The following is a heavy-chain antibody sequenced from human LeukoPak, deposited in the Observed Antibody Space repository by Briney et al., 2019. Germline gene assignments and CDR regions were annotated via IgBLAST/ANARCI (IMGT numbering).Heavy chain of an antibody. Sequence: SETLSLTCTVSGGSIRSSYYYWGWIRQPPGKGLEWIGSIYDSGSTYYNPSLKSRVTISVDTSKNQFSLKLSSVTAADTAVYYCARPTYYYDSSGYYRGYYFDYWGQGTLVTVSS. CDR2: IYDSGST. J-gene: IGHJ4*02. CDR1: GGSIRSSYYY. CDR3: ARPTYYYDSSGYYRGYYFDY. D-gene: IGHD3-22*01. V-gene: IGHV4-39*01.